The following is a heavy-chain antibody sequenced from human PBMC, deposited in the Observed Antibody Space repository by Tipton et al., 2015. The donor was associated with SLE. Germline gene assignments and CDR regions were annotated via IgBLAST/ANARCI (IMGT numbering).Heavy chain of an antibody. D-gene: IGHD3-10*01. CDR1: GFAFSSYA. CDR2: FIYSGGST. CDR3: AKDKESGARGLDY. V-gene: IGHV3-23*03. J-gene: IGHJ4*02. Sequence: SLRLSCAASGFAFSSYAMTWVRQPPGKGLEWVAFIYSGGSTHYADSVRGRFTISRDNFKNTLYLQMNSLRAEDTAVYYCAKDKESGARGLDYWGQGTLATVSS.